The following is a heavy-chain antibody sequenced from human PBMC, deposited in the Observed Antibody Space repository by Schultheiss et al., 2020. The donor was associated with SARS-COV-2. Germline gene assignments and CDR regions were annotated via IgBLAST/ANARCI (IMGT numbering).Heavy chain of an antibody. V-gene: IGHV1-69*13. Sequence: SVKVSCKASGYTFTSYGISWVRQAPGQGLEWMGGIIPIFGTANYAQKFQGRVTITADESTSTAYMELSSLRSEDTAVYYCARDRDSSGWYRFDYWGQGTLVTVSS. CDR2: IIPIFGTA. D-gene: IGHD6-19*01. CDR1: GYTFTSYG. J-gene: IGHJ4*02. CDR3: ARDRDSSGWYRFDY.